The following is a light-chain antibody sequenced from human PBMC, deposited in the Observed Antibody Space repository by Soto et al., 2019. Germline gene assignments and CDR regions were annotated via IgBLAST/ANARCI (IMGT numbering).Light chain of an antibody. CDR1: QSVSSN. J-gene: IGKJ1*01. CDR2: GAS. Sequence: EIVMKQSPATLSMSPGERATLSCRASQSVSSNLAWYQQKPGHAPRLLIYGASTRAPGIPARFSGSGSGTEFTLTISSLQFEDFAVYYCQQYTNWTPWTFVQGTQVEIK. V-gene: IGKV3-15*01. CDR3: QQYTNWTPWT.